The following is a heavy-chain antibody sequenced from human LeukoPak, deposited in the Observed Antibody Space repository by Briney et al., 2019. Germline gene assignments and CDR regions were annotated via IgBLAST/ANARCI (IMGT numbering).Heavy chain of an antibody. Sequence: PSETLSLTCTVSHYSISSNYYWGWIRQPPGKGLEWIGSIYHSGSTYYNPSLKSRVTISVDTSKNQFSLKLTSVTAADTAVYYCPRSSGYMSYWGQGTLVTVSS. D-gene: IGHD3-22*01. V-gene: IGHV4-38-2*02. CDR2: IYHSGST. CDR1: HYSISSNYY. CDR3: PRSSGYMSY. J-gene: IGHJ4*02.